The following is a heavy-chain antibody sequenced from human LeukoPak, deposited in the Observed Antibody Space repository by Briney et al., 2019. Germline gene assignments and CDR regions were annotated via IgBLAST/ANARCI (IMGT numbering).Heavy chain of an antibody. J-gene: IGHJ4*02. CDR3: ARDLLGCTNGVCYLSPLVY. V-gene: IGHV1-18*04. D-gene: IGHD2-8*01. Sequence: EASVKVSCKASGFTFTAYHMHWVRQAPGQGLEWMGWISAYNGNTNYAQKLQGRVTMTTDTSTSTAYMELRSLRSDDTAVYYCARDLLGCTNGVCYLSPLVYWGQGTLVTVSS. CDR1: GFTFTAYH. CDR2: ISAYNGNT.